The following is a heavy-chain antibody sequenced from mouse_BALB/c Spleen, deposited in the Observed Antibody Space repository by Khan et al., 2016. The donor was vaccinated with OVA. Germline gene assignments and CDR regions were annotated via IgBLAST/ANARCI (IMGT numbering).Heavy chain of an antibody. CDR1: GYSITSDYA. J-gene: IGHJ4*01. Sequence: EVQLQESGPGLVKPSQSLSLTCTVTGYSITSDYAWNWIRQFPGNKLEWMGYISSTGSTNYNPSLKSRISITRDTSKNQFFLQLKSVTTEDTATYYCARSLYYSYGYALDCGGRGTSSTVSS. CDR2: ISSTGST. CDR3: ARSLYYSYGYALDC. V-gene: IGHV3-2*02. D-gene: IGHD2-14*01.